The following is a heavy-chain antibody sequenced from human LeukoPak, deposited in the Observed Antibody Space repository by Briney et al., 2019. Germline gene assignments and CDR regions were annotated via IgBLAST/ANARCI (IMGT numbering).Heavy chain of an antibody. D-gene: IGHD6-19*01. CDR2: INGGGVNT. V-gene: IGHV3-23*01. J-gene: IGHJ5*01. CDR3: AKEDVAGDFRWIDS. Sequence: GGSLRLSCAASGFTFSSYAMSWVRQAPGKGLEWVSTINGGGVNTHYADSVGGRFTISRDNSKNTLFLQMNSLRDEDTAVYYCAKEDVAGDFRWIDSWGQGILVTVSS. CDR1: GFTFSSYA.